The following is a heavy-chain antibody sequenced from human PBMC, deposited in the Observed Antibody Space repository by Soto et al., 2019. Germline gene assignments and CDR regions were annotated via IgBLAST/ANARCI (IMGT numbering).Heavy chain of an antibody. CDR2: IDVLNGA. D-gene: IGHD2-15*01. CDR3: SDWRAGGPVNLDH. CDR1: VLGLTQYA. Sequence: GSLRISCVVSVLGLTQYAIAWVRQAPGKGLECISTIDVLNGAWYSDSVRGRLAISRDVSSNTVYLQMGSLRVEDTAIYFCSDWRAGGPVNLDHWGPGTVVTVSS. J-gene: IGHJ4*02. V-gene: IGHV3-23*05.